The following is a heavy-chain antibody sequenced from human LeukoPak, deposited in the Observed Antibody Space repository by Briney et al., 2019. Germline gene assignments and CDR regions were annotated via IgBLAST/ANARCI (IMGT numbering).Heavy chain of an antibody. J-gene: IGHJ4*02. CDR3: ARAGAEVTSHFDS. Sequence: ASVKVSCKASGYTFTRYGVSWVRQAPGQGLEWVGWIGSYNGNTNYAQRLQDRITVTTDTSTSTAYMELSSLRSDDTATYYCARAGAEVTSHFDSWGQGTLVTVSS. CDR1: GYTFTRYG. CDR2: IGSYNGNT. V-gene: IGHV1-18*01. D-gene: IGHD2-21*02.